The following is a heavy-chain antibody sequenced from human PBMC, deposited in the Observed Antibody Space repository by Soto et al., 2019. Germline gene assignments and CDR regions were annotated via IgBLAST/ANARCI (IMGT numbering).Heavy chain of an antibody. Sequence: PAGSLRLSCADSGFTFSSYVMHWVRQAPGKGLEWVAVISYDGSNKYYADSVKGRFTISRDNSKNTLYLQMNSLRAEDTAVYYCARDPMGRYYGSGSYYFDYWGQGTLVTVSS. V-gene: IGHV3-30-3*01. CDR3: ARDPMGRYYGSGSYYFDY. D-gene: IGHD3-10*01. CDR2: ISYDGSNK. J-gene: IGHJ4*02. CDR1: GFTFSSYV.